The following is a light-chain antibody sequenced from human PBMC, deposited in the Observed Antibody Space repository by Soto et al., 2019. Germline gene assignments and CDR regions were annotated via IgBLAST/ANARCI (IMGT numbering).Light chain of an antibody. CDR1: QSISSW. J-gene: IGKJ1*01. CDR3: QQYNSYWT. CDR2: KAS. V-gene: IGKV1-5*03. Sequence: DIQMTQSPSTLSASVGDRVTITCRASQSISSWLAWYQQKPGKAPKLLIYKASSLESGVPSRFSGSGSGTEVTLTISSLQHDDFATYSCQQYNSYWTFGQGTKVEIK.